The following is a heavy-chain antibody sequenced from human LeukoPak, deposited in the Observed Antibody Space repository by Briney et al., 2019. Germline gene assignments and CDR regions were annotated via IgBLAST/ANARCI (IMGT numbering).Heavy chain of an antibody. Sequence: GGTLRLSRAASGFTFSSYAMTCVSDAPQRGVEGGSGISGSGGSTDYADSVTRRFTISRDNSKNTVFLQMNSLTADDTAVYYCAKVLNIYHYYGMVGW. D-gene: IGHD2/OR15-2a*01. CDR2: ISGSGGST. CDR3: AKVLNIYHYYGMVG. CDR1: GFTFSSYA. J-gene: IGHJ6*01. V-gene: IGHV3-23*01.